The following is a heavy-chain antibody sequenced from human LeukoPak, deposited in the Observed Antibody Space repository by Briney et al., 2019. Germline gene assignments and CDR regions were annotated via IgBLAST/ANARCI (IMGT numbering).Heavy chain of an antibody. CDR1: GYSFTSYW. CDR2: IYPGDSDT. V-gene: IGHV5-51*01. D-gene: IGHD3-22*01. J-gene: IGHJ4*02. CDR3: ARRSYYDSSGYRYFDY. Sequence: GESLKISCKGSGYSFTSYWIGWVRQMPGKGLEWIGIIYPGDSDTRYSPSFQGQVTISADKSISTAYLQWSSLKASDTAMYYCARRSYYDSSGYRYFDYWGQGTLVTVSS.